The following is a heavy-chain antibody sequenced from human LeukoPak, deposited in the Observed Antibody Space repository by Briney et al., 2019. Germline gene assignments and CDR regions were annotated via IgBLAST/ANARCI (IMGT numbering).Heavy chain of an antibody. CDR1: GFTFSNYA. J-gene: IGHJ4*02. CDR3: AKESGILGYCSSTSCPFDY. V-gene: IGHV3-23*01. D-gene: IGHD2-2*01. Sequence: GGSLRLSCAASGFTFSNYAMSWVRQAPGKGLEWVSAISGSGATTYYADSVKGRFTISRDNSKNTLYLQMNSLRAEDTAVYYCAKESGILGYCSSTSCPFDYWGQGTLVTVSS. CDR2: ISGSGATT.